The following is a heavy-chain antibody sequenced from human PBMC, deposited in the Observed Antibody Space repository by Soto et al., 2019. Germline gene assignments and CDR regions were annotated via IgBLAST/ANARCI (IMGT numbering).Heavy chain of an antibody. Sequence: QVQLQESGPGLVKPSQTLSLTCTVSGGSISSGGYYWSWIRQHPGKGLEWIGYIYYSGSSYYNPSLKSRVTIAVDTSKNQFSLKLSSVRAADTAVYYCAREAGGDREMATITPSFPWNWGQGTLVTVSS. CDR2: IYYSGSS. CDR3: AREAGGDREMATITPSFPWN. CDR1: GGSISSGGYY. J-gene: IGHJ4*02. D-gene: IGHD5-12*01. V-gene: IGHV4-31*03.